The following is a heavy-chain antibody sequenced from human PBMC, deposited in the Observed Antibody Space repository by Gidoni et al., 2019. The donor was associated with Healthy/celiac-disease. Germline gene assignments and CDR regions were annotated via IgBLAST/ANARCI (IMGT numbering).Heavy chain of an antibody. J-gene: IGHJ5*02. CDR3: ARVSGQLEGQQLPPRWFDP. CDR2: ISAYNGNT. D-gene: IGHD6-13*01. V-gene: IGHV1-18*01. Sequence: QVQLVQSGAEVQKPGASVKVSCKASGYTFTSYGISWVRQAPGQGLEWMGWISAYNGNTNYAQKLQGRVTMTTDTSTSTAYMELRSLRSDDTAVYYCARVSGQLEGQQLPPRWFDPWGQGTLVTVSS. CDR1: GYTFTSYG.